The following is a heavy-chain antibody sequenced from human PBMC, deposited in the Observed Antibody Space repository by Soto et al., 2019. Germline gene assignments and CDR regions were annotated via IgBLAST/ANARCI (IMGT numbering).Heavy chain of an antibody. CDR1: GYTFTSYG. CDR2: ISAYNGNT. V-gene: IGHV1-18*01. D-gene: IGHD3-22*01. CDR3: ARRYYYDSSGYYYPN. J-gene: IGHJ4*02. Sequence: ASVKVSCKASGYTFTSYGISWVLQAPGQGLEWMGWISAYNGNTNYAQKLQGRVTMTTDTSTSTAYMELRSLRSDDTAVYYCARRYYYDSSGYYYPNWGQGTLVTVS.